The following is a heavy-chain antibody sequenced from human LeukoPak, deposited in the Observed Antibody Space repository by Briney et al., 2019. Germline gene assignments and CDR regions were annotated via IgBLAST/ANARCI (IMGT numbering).Heavy chain of an antibody. J-gene: IGHJ5*02. D-gene: IGHD2-21*02. CDR3: ASSGGDWGWFDP. CDR2: IYYSGST. Sequence: SETLSLTCTVSGGSISSYYWSWIRQPPGKGLEWIGYIYYSGSTNYNPSLKSRVTILVDTSKNQFSLKLSSVTAADTAVYYCASSGGDWGWFDPWGQGTLVTVSS. CDR1: GGSISSYY. V-gene: IGHV4-59*01.